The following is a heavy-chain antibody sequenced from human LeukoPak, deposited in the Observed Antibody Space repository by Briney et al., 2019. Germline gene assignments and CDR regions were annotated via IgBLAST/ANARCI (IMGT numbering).Heavy chain of an antibody. Sequence: PGGTLRLSCAASGFTFSGYDMNWVRQPPGKGLEWVSSISSSSNYIHHADSVKGRFTISRDNAKNSLYLQMNSLRAEDTAVYFCARGTLGAWGWWGQGTQVTDSS. CDR1: GFTFSGYD. D-gene: IGHD6-19*01. J-gene: IGHJ4*02. CDR2: ISSSSNYI. V-gene: IGHV3-21*01. CDR3: ARGTLGAWGW.